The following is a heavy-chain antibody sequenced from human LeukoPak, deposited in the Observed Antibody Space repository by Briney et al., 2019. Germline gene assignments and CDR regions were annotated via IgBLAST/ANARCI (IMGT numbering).Heavy chain of an antibody. CDR1: GYTFTGYH. Sequence: ASVKVSCKASGYTFTGYHIHWVRQAPGQGPEWMGWINPNTGGTNYAQKFQGRVTMTRDTSISTVYMELSSLRSEDTAVYYCARGPPVVVINGGWFDPWGQGTLVTVSS. V-gene: IGHV1-2*02. CDR2: INPNTGGT. J-gene: IGHJ5*02. D-gene: IGHD3-22*01. CDR3: ARGPPVVVINGGWFDP.